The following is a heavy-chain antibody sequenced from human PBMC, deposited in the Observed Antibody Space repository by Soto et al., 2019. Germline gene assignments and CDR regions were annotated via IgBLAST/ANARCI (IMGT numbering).Heavy chain of an antibody. D-gene: IGHD6-19*01. Sequence: ASVKVSCKASGYTFTSYVISWVRQAPGQGLEWMGWISAYNGNTEYAQNFQGRVTMTTDTSTSTAYMELRRVRSDDTAVYYCARDGRVVAVAGTDYYYGMDVWGQGTTVTVSS. CDR1: GYTFTSYV. CDR2: ISAYNGNT. CDR3: ARDGRVVAVAGTDYYYGMDV. J-gene: IGHJ6*02. V-gene: IGHV1-18*04.